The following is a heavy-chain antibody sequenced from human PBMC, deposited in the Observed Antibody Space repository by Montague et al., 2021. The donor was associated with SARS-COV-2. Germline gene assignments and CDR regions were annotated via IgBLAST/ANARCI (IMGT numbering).Heavy chain of an antibody. J-gene: IGHJ3*02. CDR3: AKARVLLLWFGTEGPFDI. D-gene: IGHD3-10*01. CDR2: ISWNSGSI. CDR1: GFTSDDYA. V-gene: IGHV3-9*02. Sequence: SLRLSCAASGFTSDDYAMHWVRQAPGKGLEWVSGISWNSGSIGYVDSVRGRFTISRDNAKNSLYLQMNSLRAEDTALYYCAKARVLLLWFGTEGPFDIWGQGTMVTVSS.